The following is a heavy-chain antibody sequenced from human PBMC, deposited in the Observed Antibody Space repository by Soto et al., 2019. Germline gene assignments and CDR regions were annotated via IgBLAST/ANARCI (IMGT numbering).Heavy chain of an antibody. D-gene: IGHD1-26*01. CDR3: ASAHGELLLDY. J-gene: IGHJ4*02. Sequence: QLQLQESGSGLVKPSQTLSLTCAVSGGSISSGGYSWSWIRQPPGKGLEWIGYIYHSGSTYYNPSLKSRVTISVDRAKNQFSLKLSSVTAADTAVYYCASAHGELLLDYWGQGTLVTVSS. V-gene: IGHV4-30-2*01. CDR1: GGSISSGGYS. CDR2: IYHSGST.